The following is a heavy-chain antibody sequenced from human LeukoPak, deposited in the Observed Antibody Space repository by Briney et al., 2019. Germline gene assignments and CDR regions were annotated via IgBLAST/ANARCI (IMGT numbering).Heavy chain of an antibody. D-gene: IGHD4/OR15-4a*01. V-gene: IGHV3-7*01. CDR1: GFIFRNYW. CDR3: ARDCGYTDYSRCYYGLTV. J-gene: IGHJ6*02. Sequence: GGSLRLSCAASGFIFRNYWLAWVRQVPGKGLEWVVNINQDGSERNYVDSLRGRFTISRDNDKNSLSLQMNSLRVEDTAVYYCARDCGYTDYSRCYYGLTVWGQGTTITVSS. CDR2: INQDGSER.